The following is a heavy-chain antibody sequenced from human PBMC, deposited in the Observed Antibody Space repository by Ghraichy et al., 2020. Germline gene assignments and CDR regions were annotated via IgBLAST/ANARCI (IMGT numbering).Heavy chain of an antibody. CDR2: ISGSGGST. J-gene: IGHJ6*02. Sequence: GGSLRLSCAASGFTFSSYAMSWVRQAPGKGLEWVSAISGSGGSTYYADSVKGRFTISRDNSKNTLYLQMNSLRAEDTAVYYCAKVQGGGSSWYSLRLPGWRFSMDVWGQGTTVTVSS. D-gene: IGHD6-13*01. CDR1: GFTFSSYA. CDR3: AKVQGGGSSWYSLRLPGWRFSMDV. V-gene: IGHV3-23*01.